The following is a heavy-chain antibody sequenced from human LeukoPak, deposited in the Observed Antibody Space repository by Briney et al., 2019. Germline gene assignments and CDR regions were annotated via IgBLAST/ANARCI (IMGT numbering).Heavy chain of an antibody. CDR3: ARITWELLGVGHYFDY. V-gene: IGHV3-7*01. Sequence: PGGSLRLSCVVSEFTFSSYWMSWVRRARGKGREWVAYIKQDGSERYYVDSVKGRFTISRDNARNSLYLQMNRLRVEDTAVYYCARITWELLGVGHYFDYWGQGTLVTVSS. J-gene: IGHJ4*02. D-gene: IGHD1-26*01. CDR2: IKQDGSER. CDR1: EFTFSSYW.